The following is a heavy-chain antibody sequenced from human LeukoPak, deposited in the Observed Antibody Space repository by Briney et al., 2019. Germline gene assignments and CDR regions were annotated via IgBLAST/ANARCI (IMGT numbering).Heavy chain of an antibody. CDR2: IYPGDSDT. CDR1: GYSFTTYW. Sequence: GESLKTSCKASGYSFTTYWIGWVRQMPGKGLEWMGIIYPGDSDTRYSPSFQGQVTISADKSIGTAYLQWSSLKASDTAMYYCARRPGSYAFDIWGQGTMVTVSS. D-gene: IGHD6-25*01. J-gene: IGHJ3*02. V-gene: IGHV5-51*01. CDR3: ARRPGSYAFDI.